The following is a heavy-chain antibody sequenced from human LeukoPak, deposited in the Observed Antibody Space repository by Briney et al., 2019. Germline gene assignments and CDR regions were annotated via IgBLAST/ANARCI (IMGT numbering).Heavy chain of an antibody. J-gene: IGHJ6*03. CDR1: GGTFSSYA. CDR2: IIPIFGTA. Sequence: GASVKVSCKASGGTFSSYAISWVRQAPGQGLEWMGGIIPIFGTANYAQKFQGRVTITTDESTSTAYMELSSLRSEDTAVYYCARGRGDYPDYYYYMDVWGKGTTVTVSS. V-gene: IGHV1-69*05. D-gene: IGHD3-16*01. CDR3: ARGRGDYPDYYYYMDV.